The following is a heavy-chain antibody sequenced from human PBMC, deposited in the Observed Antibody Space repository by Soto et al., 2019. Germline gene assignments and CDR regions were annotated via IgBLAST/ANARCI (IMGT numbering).Heavy chain of an antibody. Sequence: GGSLRLSCEASGFTFSGFDMHWVRQPTGKGLEWVSSIGTAGDTYYAVSVKGRFTVSRDNSRTTLALQVNSLRGEDTAVYYCAKEPLGISYGMDVWGQGTTVTVSS. CDR1: GFTFSGFD. CDR3: AKEPLGISYGMDV. J-gene: IGHJ6*02. CDR2: IGTAGDT. V-gene: IGHV3-13*01. D-gene: IGHD1-1*01.